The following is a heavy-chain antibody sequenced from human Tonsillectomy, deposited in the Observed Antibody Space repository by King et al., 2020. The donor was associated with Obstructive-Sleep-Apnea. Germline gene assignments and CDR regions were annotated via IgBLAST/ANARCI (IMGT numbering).Heavy chain of an antibody. CDR3: TRENWNRSFDP. CDR2: IRSKAYGGTT. Sequence: QLVQSGGGLVQPGRSLRLSCTASGFTFGDYAMSWFRQAPGKGLEWVGFIRSKAYGGTTEYAASVKGRFTISRDDSKSIAYLQMNSLKTEDTAVYYCTRENWNRSFDPWGQGTLVTVSS. D-gene: IGHD1-1*01. V-gene: IGHV3-49*03. J-gene: IGHJ5*02. CDR1: GFTFGDYA.